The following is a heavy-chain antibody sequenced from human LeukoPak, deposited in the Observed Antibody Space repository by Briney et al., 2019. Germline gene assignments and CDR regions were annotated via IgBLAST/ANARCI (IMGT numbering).Heavy chain of an antibody. CDR3: ARDADSSSWYRGYFDY. CDR2: IQGDGGVK. CDR1: GFSFSNYW. V-gene: IGHV3-7*01. J-gene: IGHJ4*02. Sequence: GGSLRLSCVASGFSFSNYWMSWVRQAPGKGLQWVANIQGDGGVKDYVDSVKGRFTISRDNAKNSLFLQMNSLRSEDTAVYYCARDADSSSWYRGYFDYWGQGTLVTVSS. D-gene: IGHD6-13*01.